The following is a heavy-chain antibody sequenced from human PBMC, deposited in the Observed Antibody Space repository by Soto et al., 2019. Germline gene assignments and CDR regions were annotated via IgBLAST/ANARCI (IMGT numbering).Heavy chain of an antibody. J-gene: IGHJ4*02. CDR2: INAGNGNT. Sequence: ASVKVSCKASGYTFTSYAMHWVRQAPGQRLEWMGWINAGNGNTKYSQKFQGRVTITRDTSASTAYMELSSLRSEDTAVYYCARENYYGSGSYYNVLDYWGQGTLVTVSS. V-gene: IGHV1-3*01. CDR1: GYTFTSYA. D-gene: IGHD3-10*01. CDR3: ARENYYGSGSYYNVLDY.